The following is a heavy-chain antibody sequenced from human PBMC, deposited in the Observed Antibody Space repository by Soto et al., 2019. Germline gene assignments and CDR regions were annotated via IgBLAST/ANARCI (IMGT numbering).Heavy chain of an antibody. J-gene: IGHJ6*02. D-gene: IGHD6-19*01. Sequence: ASVKVSCKASGYTFTSYGISWVRQAPGQGLEWKGWISAYNGNTNYAQKLQGRVTMTTDTSTSTAYMELRSLRSDDTAVYYCAREGVAVAGFAVSPRSPATYYYYGMDVWGQGTTVTVSS. CDR2: ISAYNGNT. CDR1: GYTFTSYG. V-gene: IGHV1-18*01. CDR3: AREGVAVAGFAVSPRSPATYYYYGMDV.